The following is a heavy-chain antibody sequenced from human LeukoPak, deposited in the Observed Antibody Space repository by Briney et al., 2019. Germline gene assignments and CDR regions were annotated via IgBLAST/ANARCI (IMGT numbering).Heavy chain of an antibody. V-gene: IGHV1-18*01. CDR3: ASHGEGCFVDAFDT. Sequence: ASVKVSCKASGYTFTSYGISWVRPAPGKGLEWMGCISAYYGKTNYAQKLQGRVTMNTDTSTSPAYMELKSLRSDDPAVYYCASHGEGCFVDAFDTCGEGTMVTVSS. CDR1: GYTFTSYG. J-gene: IGHJ3*02. CDR2: ISAYYGKT. D-gene: IGHD3-3*01.